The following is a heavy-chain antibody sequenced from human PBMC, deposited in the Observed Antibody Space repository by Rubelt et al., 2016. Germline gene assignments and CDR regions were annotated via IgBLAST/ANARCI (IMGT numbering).Heavy chain of an antibody. V-gene: IGHV4-34*02. D-gene: IGHD1-14*01. CDR3: ARDFTGTKLGGYYYYGMDV. Sequence: QVQLQQWGAGLVKPPATLSLTCAVSGGSILGHSWVWIRQPPGKGLEWIGEVDPSRASRYNPSLAGRVTILVDVSKSQVSLGLTSVTAADTAVYYCARDFTGTKLGGYYYYGMDVWGQGTTVTVSS. J-gene: IGHJ6*02. CDR2: VDPSRAS. CDR1: GGSILGHS.